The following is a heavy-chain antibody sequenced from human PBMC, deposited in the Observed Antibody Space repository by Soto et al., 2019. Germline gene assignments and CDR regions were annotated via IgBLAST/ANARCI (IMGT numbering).Heavy chain of an antibody. Sequence: GESLKISCAASGFTFSSYAMSWVRQAPGKGLEWVSAISGSGGSTYYADSVKGRFTISRDNSKNTLYLQMNSLRAEDTAVYYCANLDYDSSGYRYDAFDIWGQGTMVTVSS. CDR3: ANLDYDSSGYRYDAFDI. CDR2: ISGSGGST. D-gene: IGHD3-22*01. CDR1: GFTFSSYA. V-gene: IGHV3-23*01. J-gene: IGHJ3*02.